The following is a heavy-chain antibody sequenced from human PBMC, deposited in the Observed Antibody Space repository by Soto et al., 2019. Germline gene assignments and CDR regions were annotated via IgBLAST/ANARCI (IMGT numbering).Heavy chain of an antibody. CDR1: GFTFSSYG. CDR2: IWYDGSNK. Sequence: GSLRLSCAASGFTFSSYGMHWVRQAPGKGLEWVAVIWYDGSNKYYADSVKGRFTISRDNSKNTLYLQMNSLRAEDTAVYYCARDSYASNFDYYYYYGMDVWGQGTTVTVSS. V-gene: IGHV3-33*01. D-gene: IGHD4-4*01. CDR3: ARDSYASNFDYYYYYGMDV. J-gene: IGHJ6*02.